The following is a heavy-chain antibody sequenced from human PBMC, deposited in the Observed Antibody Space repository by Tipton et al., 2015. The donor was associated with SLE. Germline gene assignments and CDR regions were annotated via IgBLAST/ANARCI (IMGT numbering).Heavy chain of an antibody. CDR2: IRSKAYGGTT. CDR3: TSGYCSSTSCYNY. V-gene: IGHV3-49*03. J-gene: IGHJ4*02. CDR1: GFTFGDYA. Sequence: SLRLSCPASGFTFGDYAMSWFRQAPGKGLEWVGFIRSKAYGGTTEYAASVKGRFTISRDDSKSIAYLQMNSLKTEDTAVYYCTSGYCSSTSCYNYWGQGTLVTVSS. D-gene: IGHD2-2*02.